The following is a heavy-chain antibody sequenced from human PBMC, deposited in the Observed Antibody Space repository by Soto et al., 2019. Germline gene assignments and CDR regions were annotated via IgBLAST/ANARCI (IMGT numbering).Heavy chain of an antibody. CDR2: ISYDGSNK. V-gene: IGHV3-30*18. CDR1: GFTFSSYG. CDR3: AKDLLFDILTGYYSPGYYYGMDV. D-gene: IGHD3-9*01. Sequence: GGSLRLSCAASGFTFSSYGMHWVRQAPGKGLEWVAVISYDGSNKYYADSVKGRFTISRDNSKNTLYLQMNSLRAEDTAVYYCAKDLLFDILTGYYSPGYYYGMDVWGQGTTVTV. J-gene: IGHJ6*02.